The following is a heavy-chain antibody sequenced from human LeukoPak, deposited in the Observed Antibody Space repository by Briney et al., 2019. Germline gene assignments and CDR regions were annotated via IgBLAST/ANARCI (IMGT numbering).Heavy chain of an antibody. CDR1: GYSFTGNY. Sequence: ASVKVSCKASGYSFTGNYIHWVRQAPGQGLEWMGWINTNTGNPTYAQGFTGRFVFSLDTSVSTAYLQISSLKAEDTAVYYCARVAGGIDYWGQGTLVTVSS. D-gene: IGHD1-14*01. J-gene: IGHJ4*02. CDR2: INTNTGNP. V-gene: IGHV7-4-1*02. CDR3: ARVAGGIDY.